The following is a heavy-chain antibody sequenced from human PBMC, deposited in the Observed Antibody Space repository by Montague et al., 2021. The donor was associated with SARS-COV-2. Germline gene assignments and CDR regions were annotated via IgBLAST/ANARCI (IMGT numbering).Heavy chain of an antibody. D-gene: IGHD2-15*01. V-gene: IGHV4-39*07. CDR3: ARDPRVVLAAGNYNWFDP. J-gene: IGHJ5*02. CDR1: GGSISSSSYY. CDR2: IYYSGST. Sequence: SETLSLTCTVSGGSISSSSYYWGWIRQPPGKGLEWIGSIYYSGSTYYNPSLKSRVTISVDTSKNQFSLKLSSVTAADTAVYYCARDPRVVLAAGNYNWFDPWGQGTLVTVSS.